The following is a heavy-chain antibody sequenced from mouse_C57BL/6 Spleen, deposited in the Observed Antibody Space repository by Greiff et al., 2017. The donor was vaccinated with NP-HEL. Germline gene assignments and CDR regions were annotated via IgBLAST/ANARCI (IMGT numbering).Heavy chain of an antibody. CDR1: GYTFTSYW. V-gene: IGHV1-55*01. D-gene: IGHD1-1*01. CDR3: ARWIYYYCSSYGFAY. CDR2: IYPGSGST. J-gene: IGHJ3*01. Sequence: QVQLKESGAELVKPGASVKMSCKASGYTFTSYWITWVKQRPGQGLEWIGDIYPGSGSTNYNEKFKSKATLTVDTSSSTAYMQLSSLTSEDSAVYYCARWIYYYCSSYGFAYWGQGTLVTVSA.